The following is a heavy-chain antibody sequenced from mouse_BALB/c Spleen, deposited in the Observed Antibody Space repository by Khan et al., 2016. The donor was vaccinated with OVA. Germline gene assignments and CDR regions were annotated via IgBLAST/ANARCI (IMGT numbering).Heavy chain of an antibody. Sequence: EVKLPESGAELVRPGALAKLSCKGTGFNIKDYYMQWVKQRPEQGLEWIGWIDPENGNSIYDPKSQGKASITADTSSNPAYLQLSSLTSADTAGYYWTRSILLYFDYWGQGTTLTVSS. CDR2: IDPENGNS. CDR3: TRSILLYFDY. V-gene: IGHV14-1*02. CDR1: GFNIKDYY. D-gene: IGHD2-3*01. J-gene: IGHJ2*01.